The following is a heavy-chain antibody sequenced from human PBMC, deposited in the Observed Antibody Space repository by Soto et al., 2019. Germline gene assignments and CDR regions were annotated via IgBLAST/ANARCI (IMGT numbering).Heavy chain of an antibody. V-gene: IGHV3-30*18. Sequence: GGSLRLSCAASGFSFSSYGMHWVRQAPGKELEWVAGISYDGSNKYYADSVKGRFTISRDNSKNTLYLQMNSLRAEDTAVYYCAKDGPPPHRPLDYWGQGTLVTVSS. CDR3: AKDGPPPHRPLDY. CDR1: GFSFSSYG. CDR2: ISYDGSNK. J-gene: IGHJ4*02.